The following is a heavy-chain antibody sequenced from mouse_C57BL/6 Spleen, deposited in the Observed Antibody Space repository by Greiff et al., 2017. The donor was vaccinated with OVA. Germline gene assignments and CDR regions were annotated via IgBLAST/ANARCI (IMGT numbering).Heavy chain of an antibody. CDR3: ARRDYHGSSPFAY. CDR1: GYTFTDYY. J-gene: IGHJ3*01. CDR2: INPNNGGT. D-gene: IGHD1-1*01. Sequence: EVQLQQSGPELVKPGASVKISCKASGYTFTDYYMNWVKQSHGKSLEWIGDINPNNGGTSYNQKFKGTATLTVDKSSITAYMERRSLTSEDSAVYYCARRDYHGSSPFAYWGQGTLVTVSA. V-gene: IGHV1-26*01.